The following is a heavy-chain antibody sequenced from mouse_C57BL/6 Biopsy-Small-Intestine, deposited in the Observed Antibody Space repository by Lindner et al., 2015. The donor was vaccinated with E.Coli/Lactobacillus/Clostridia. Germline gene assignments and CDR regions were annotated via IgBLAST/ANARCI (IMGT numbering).Heavy chain of an antibody. CDR1: GYTFSNFW. Sequence: VQLQESGAELARPGTSVKMSCRASGYTFSNFWIGWAKQRPGHGLEWIGNIYPGGGYTNYNEKFKGKATLTADKSSSTAYMQFSSLTSEDTAVYYCTTGGFAYWGQGTLVTVSA. V-gene: IGHV1-63*01. CDR2: IYPGGGYT. J-gene: IGHJ3*01. CDR3: TTGGFAY. D-gene: IGHD1-1*01.